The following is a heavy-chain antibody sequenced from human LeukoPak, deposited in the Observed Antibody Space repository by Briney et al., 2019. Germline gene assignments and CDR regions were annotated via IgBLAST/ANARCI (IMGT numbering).Heavy chain of an antibody. D-gene: IGHD2-15*01. J-gene: IGHJ1*01. CDR1: GFTVSSNH. V-gene: IGHV3-66*01. CDR2: IYSDGST. Sequence: GGSLRLSCAASGFTVSSNHMSWVRQAPGKGLEWVSVIYSDGSTFYADSVKGRFTISRDNSKNTLYLQMNSLRAEDTAVYYCASDSYSPEYFQHWGQGTLVTVSS. CDR3: ASDSYSPEYFQH.